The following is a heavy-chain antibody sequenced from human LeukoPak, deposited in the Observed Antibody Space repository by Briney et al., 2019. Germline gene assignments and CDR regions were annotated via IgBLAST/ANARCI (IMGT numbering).Heavy chain of an antibody. Sequence: SETLSLTCTVSGDPISSYYWSWIRQPPGKGLEWIGYIYYSGGTNYNPSLKSRVTISVDTSKNQFSLKLSSVTAADTAVYYCARLVTTDGGWFDPWGQGTLVTVSS. J-gene: IGHJ5*02. CDR1: GDPISSYY. CDR2: IYYSGGT. CDR3: ARLVTTDGGWFDP. D-gene: IGHD4-11*01. V-gene: IGHV4-59*01.